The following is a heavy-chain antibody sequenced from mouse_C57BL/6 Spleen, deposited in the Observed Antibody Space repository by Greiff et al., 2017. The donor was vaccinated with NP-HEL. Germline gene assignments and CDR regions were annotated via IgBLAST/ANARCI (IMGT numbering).Heavy chain of an antibody. Sequence: EVQLQQSGPELVKPGASVKISCKASGYSFTGYYMNWVKQSPEKSLEWIGEINPSTGGTTYNQKFKAKATLTVDKSSSTAYMQLKSLTSEDSAVYYCARKAYYGNYFDYWGQGTTLTVSS. V-gene: IGHV1-42*01. CDR1: GYSFTGYY. CDR3: ARKAYYGNYFDY. CDR2: INPSTGGT. D-gene: IGHD2-10*01. J-gene: IGHJ2*01.